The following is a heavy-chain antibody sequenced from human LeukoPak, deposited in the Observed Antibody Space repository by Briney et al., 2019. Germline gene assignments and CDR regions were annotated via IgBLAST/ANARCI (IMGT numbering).Heavy chain of an antibody. CDR3: SLIDY. Sequence: GGSLRLSCAASGFTFSSSWMHWVCQAPEKGPEWVADIKCDGSEKYYVDFVKGRLTISRDNAKNSLYLQVNSLRAEDIRSGSYSLIDYWGQGTLVTVSS. D-gene: IGHD3-10*01. V-gene: IGHV3-52*01. CDR2: IKCDGSEK. J-gene: IGHJ4*02. CDR1: GFTFSSSW.